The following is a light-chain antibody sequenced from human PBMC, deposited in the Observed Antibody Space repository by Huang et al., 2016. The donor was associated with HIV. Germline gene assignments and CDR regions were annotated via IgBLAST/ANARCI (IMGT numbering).Light chain of an antibody. CDR3: QQRDNWPPMYT. CDR1: QIVSRN. V-gene: IGKV3-11*01. CDR2: GAS. Sequence: EIVLTQSPDTLSLSPGEKATISCRASQIVSRNLAWYQHKPGQSPRLLIYGASNRAAGIPARCSGSGSGTYFALSISSLEPEDFAVYYCQQRDNWPPMYTFGQGTKLEIK. J-gene: IGKJ2*01.